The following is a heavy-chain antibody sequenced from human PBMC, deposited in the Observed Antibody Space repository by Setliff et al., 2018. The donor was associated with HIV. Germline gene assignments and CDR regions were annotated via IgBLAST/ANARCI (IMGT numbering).Heavy chain of an antibody. Sequence: PSETLSLTCTVSGASISSGGYYWSWIRQHPGKGLEWIAYIYYSGSTKYNPSLKSRVTMSVDTSKNQFSLKLNSVTAADTAVYYCARYVAYDEDDFDIWGQGTMVTVSS. D-gene: IGHD3-16*01. CDR2: IYYSGST. CDR1: GASISSGGYY. CDR3: ARYVAYDEDDFDI. J-gene: IGHJ3*02. V-gene: IGHV4-31*03.